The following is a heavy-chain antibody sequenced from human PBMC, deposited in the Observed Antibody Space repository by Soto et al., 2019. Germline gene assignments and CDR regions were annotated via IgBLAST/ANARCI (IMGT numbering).Heavy chain of an antibody. Sequence: GGSLRLSCAASGFTFSSYGMHWVRQAPGKGLEWVAVISYDGSNKYYADSVKGRFTISRDNSKNTLYLQMNSLRAEDTAVYYCAKIGYSSSSNISYWGQGTLVTVSS. CDR1: GFTFSSYG. CDR2: ISYDGSNK. CDR3: AKIGYSSSSNISY. D-gene: IGHD6-6*01. V-gene: IGHV3-30*18. J-gene: IGHJ4*02.